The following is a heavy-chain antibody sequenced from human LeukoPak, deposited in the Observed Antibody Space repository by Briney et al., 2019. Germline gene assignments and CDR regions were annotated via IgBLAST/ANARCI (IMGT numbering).Heavy chain of an antibody. Sequence: GGSLRLSCEASGFIFSNYGMHWVRQAPGKGLEWVALIWYDGQTKFYADSVKGRFTISRDNSGNTLFLHMTSLRVEDAAVYYCAREWGRIAVAGGPGYWGQGALVTVSS. CDR1: GFIFSNYG. J-gene: IGHJ4*02. D-gene: IGHD6-19*01. CDR3: AREWGRIAVAGGPGY. V-gene: IGHV3-33*01. CDR2: IWYDGQTK.